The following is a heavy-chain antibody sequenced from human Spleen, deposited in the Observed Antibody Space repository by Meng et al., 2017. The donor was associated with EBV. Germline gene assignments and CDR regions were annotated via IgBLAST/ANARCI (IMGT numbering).Heavy chain of an antibody. CDR1: GFTFRSHT. V-gene: IGHV3-21*01. D-gene: IGHD1-26*01. Sequence: EVQLVESGGXLVKPGGSLRLSCAGSGFTFRSHTMNWVRQAPGKGLEWVSSISGTSAYIYYADSLKGRFTISRDNAKNSLYLQMNSLRAEDTAVYYCARDLNGGVGATLFDYWGHGTLVTVSS. J-gene: IGHJ4*01. CDR2: ISGTSAYI. CDR3: ARDLNGGVGATLFDY.